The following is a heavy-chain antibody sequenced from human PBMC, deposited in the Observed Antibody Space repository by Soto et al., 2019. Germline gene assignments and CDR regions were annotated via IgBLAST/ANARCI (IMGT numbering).Heavy chain of an antibody. V-gene: IGHV4-59*01. Sequence: PSDTLSLTCTVSGGSISIYYWSWIRQPPGKGLEWIGYIYYSGSTNYNPSLKSRVTISVDTSKNQFSLKLSSVTAADTAVYYCARQQWLVLNAFDIWGQGTMVT. J-gene: IGHJ3*02. D-gene: IGHD6-19*01. CDR3: ARQQWLVLNAFDI. CDR2: IYYSGST. CDR1: GGSISIYY.